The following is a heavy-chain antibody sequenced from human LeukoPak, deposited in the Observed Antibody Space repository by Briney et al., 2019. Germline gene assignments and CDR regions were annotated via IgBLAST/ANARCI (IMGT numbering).Heavy chain of an antibody. D-gene: IGHD3-10*02. CDR1: GFTVSSNY. CDR2: MYTLGNT. Sequence: GGSLRLSCAASGFTVSSNYMTWVRQAPGKGLEWVSVMYTLGNTYYEDSVKGRFTISRDNAKNSLYLQMNSLRAEDTAVYYCAELGITMIGGVWGKGTTVTISS. CDR3: AELGITMIGGV. V-gene: IGHV3-66*01. J-gene: IGHJ6*04.